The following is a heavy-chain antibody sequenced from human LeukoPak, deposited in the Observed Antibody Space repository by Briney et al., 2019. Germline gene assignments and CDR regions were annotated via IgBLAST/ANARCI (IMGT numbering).Heavy chain of an antibody. CDR3: ARATSDIVVVPAADFYYYYYMDV. V-gene: IGHV1-8*01. CDR2: MNPNSGNT. Sequence: ASVKVSCKASGYTFTSYDINWVRQATGQGLEWMGWMNPNSGNTGYAQKLQGRVTMTTDTSTSTAYMELRSLRSDDTAVYYCARATSDIVVVPAADFYYYYYMDVWGKGTTVTISS. CDR1: GYTFTSYD. J-gene: IGHJ6*03. D-gene: IGHD2-2*01.